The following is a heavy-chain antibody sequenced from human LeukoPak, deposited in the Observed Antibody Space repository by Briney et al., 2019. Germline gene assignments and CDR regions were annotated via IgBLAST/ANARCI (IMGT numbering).Heavy chain of an antibody. CDR1: EFNFFSYG. J-gene: IGHJ4*01. CDR2: IFADGSTT. D-gene: IGHD2-21*02. CDR3: ARELPREVTLDY. Sequence: QPGGSLRLSCVASEFNFFSYGMQWVRQAPGKGLVWVSRIFADGSTTSYTDSVKGRFTISRDNAKNTLYLQMNSLRAEDTAVYYCARELPREVTLDYWGQGTLVTVSP. V-gene: IGHV3-74*01.